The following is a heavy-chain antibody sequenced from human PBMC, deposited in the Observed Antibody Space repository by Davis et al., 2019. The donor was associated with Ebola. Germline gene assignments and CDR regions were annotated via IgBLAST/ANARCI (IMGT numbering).Heavy chain of an antibody. CDR1: GGSISSYY. CDR3: ASFGGSGEFNHYYGMDV. Sequence: SETLSLTCIVSGGSISSYYWSWIRQPPGKGLEWIGYVYYTGSTNVNPSFKSRVTMSVDTSKNQFSLKLNSMTAADTAVYYCASFGGSGEFNHYYGMDVWGKGTTVTVSS. D-gene: IGHD3-10*01. V-gene: IGHV4-59*01. J-gene: IGHJ6*04. CDR2: VYYTGST.